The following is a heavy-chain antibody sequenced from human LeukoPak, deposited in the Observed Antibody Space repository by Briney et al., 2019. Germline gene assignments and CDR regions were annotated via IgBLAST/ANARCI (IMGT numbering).Heavy chain of an antibody. D-gene: IGHD3-16*01. CDR3: AGGGRADDY. Sequence: PSQTLSLTCTVSGGSISSGSYYWSWIRQPAGKGLEWIGRIYTSGSTNYNPSLKRRVTISVDTSKNQFSLKLSSVTAADTAVYYCAGGGRADDYWGQGTLVTVSS. V-gene: IGHV4-61*02. J-gene: IGHJ4*02. CDR1: GGSISSGSYY. CDR2: IYTSGST.